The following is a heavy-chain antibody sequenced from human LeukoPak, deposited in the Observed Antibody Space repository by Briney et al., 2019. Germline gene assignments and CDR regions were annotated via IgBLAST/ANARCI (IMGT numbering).Heavy chain of an antibody. J-gene: IGHJ6*02. CDR2: IIPIFGTA. Sequence: EASVKVSCKASGGTFSSYAISWVRQAPGQGLEWMGGIIPIFGTANYAQKFQGRVTITADESTSTAYMELSSLRSEDTAAYYCARGRYGGMDVWGHGTTVTVSS. CDR3: ARGRYGGMDV. CDR1: GGTFSSYA. D-gene: IGHD1-1*01. V-gene: IGHV1-69*01.